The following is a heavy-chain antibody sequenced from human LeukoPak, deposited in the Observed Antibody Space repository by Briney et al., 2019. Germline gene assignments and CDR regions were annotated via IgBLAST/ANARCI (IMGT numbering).Heavy chain of an antibody. CDR1: GYTSTGYY. D-gene: IGHD3-22*01. CDR2: INPNSGGT. V-gene: IGHV1-2*02. Sequence: ASVKVSCKASGYTSTGYYMHWVRQAPGQGLEWMGWINPNSGGTNYAQKFQGRVTMTRDTSISTAYMELSRLRSDDTAVYYCARAAVYYDSSGYYLYWGQGTLVTVSS. CDR3: ARAAVYYDSSGYYLY. J-gene: IGHJ4*02.